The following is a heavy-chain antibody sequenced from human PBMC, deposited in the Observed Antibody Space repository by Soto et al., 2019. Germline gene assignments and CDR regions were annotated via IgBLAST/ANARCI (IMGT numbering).Heavy chain of an antibody. D-gene: IGHD3-16*01. J-gene: IGHJ6*03. CDR2: FSSSGSAT. CDR3: AKVGLGDYANSAGEAYFYYYYMDV. CDR1: GFTFGSYA. Sequence: EVKLLESGGGLVPPGGSLRLSCAASGFTFGSYAMAWVRQAPAKGLEWVSTFSSSGSATYYADSVKGRFTISRDNSKNSLYLQMRSLRAEDTAIYYCAKVGLGDYANSAGEAYFYYYYMDVWGKGTTVTVSS. V-gene: IGHV3-23*01.